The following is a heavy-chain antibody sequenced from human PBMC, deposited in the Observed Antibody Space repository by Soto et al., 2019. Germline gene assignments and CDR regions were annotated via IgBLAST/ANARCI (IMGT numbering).Heavy chain of an antibody. Sequence: EVQLVESGGGLVKPGGSLRLSCAASGFTLSNSWMNWVRQAPGKGLEWIGRIKSKVDGGTVEFAAPVKVRFTISRDDSKNTLYLQMNSLKVEDTAVYFCTRDLVLRHNNYYCAMDVWGRGTTVTVSS. J-gene: IGHJ6*02. CDR1: GFTLSNSW. CDR2: IKSKVDGGTV. V-gene: IGHV3-15*01. D-gene: IGHD1-1*01. CDR3: TRDLVLRHNNYYCAMDV.